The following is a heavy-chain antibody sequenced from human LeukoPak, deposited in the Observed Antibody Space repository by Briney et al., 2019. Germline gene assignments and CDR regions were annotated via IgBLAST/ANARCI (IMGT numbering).Heavy chain of an antibody. CDR3: ARTSWYSSDY. CDR2: INHSGST. J-gene: IGHJ4*02. Sequence: SETPSLTCAVYGGSFSGYYWSWIRQPPGKGLEWIGEINHSGSTNYNPSLKSRVTISVDTSKNQFSLKLSSVTAADTAVYYCARTSWYSSDYWGQGTLVTVSS. CDR1: GGSFSGYY. V-gene: IGHV4-34*01. D-gene: IGHD6-13*01.